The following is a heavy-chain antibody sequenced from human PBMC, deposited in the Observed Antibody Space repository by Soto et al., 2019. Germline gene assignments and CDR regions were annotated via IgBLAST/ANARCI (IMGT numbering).Heavy chain of an antibody. CDR2: IYHSGNT. CDR1: GGSISSYY. V-gene: IGHV4-59*01. J-gene: IGHJ4*02. Sequence: ASETLSLTXTVSGGSISSYYWNWIRQPPGKGLEWIGDIYHSGNTNYNPSLKSRVTISVDTSKNQFSLKLSSVTAADTAVYYCARDLGGNFDYWGQGTLVTVSS. CDR3: ARDLGGNFDY. D-gene: IGHD3-10*01.